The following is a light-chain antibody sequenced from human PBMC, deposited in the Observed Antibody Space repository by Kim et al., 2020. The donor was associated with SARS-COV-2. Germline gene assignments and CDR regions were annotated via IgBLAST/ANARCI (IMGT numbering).Light chain of an antibody. CDR2: RNN. J-gene: IGLJ3*02. V-gene: IGLV10-54*01. Sequence: AGLTQPPSVSKGLRQTATLTCTGNSNNVGNQGAAWLQQHQGHPPKLLSYRNNNRPSGISERLSASRSGNTASLTITGLQPEDEADYYCSAWDSSLSALVFGGGTKLTVL. CDR1: SNNVGNQG. CDR3: SAWDSSLSALV.